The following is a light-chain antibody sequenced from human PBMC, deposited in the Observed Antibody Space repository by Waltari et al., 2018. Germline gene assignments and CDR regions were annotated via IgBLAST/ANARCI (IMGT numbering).Light chain of an antibody. V-gene: IGKV3-20*01. CDR3: QQYSSPGT. J-gene: IGKJ1*01. Sequence: EIVLTQSPATLSLSPGERAPLSCRASPSVSRYLAWYQQKPGQAPRLLIYGASSRATGIPDTFSGSGSGTDFTLTISRLEPEDSAVYFCQQYSSPGTFGQGTKVEIK. CDR2: GAS. CDR1: PSVSRY.